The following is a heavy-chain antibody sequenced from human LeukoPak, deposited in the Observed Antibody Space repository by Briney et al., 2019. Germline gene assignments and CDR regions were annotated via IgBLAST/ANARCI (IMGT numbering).Heavy chain of an antibody. CDR3: ASDRVFYGLDV. J-gene: IGHJ6*02. Sequence: PGGSLRLSCAASGFTFSSYWMHWVRHAPGKGLMWVSRIKSDGSETSYADSVKGRFTIFRDNARNTLYLQMNSLRPEDTAIYYCASDRVFYGLDVWGQGTTVTVSS. V-gene: IGHV3-74*01. CDR1: GFTFSSYW. CDR2: IKSDGSET.